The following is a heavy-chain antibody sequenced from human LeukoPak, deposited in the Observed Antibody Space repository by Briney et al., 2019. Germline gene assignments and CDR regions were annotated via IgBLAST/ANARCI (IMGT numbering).Heavy chain of an antibody. Sequence: SVKVSCKASGGTFSSYAISWVRQAPGQGLEWMGRIIPIFGTANYAQKFQGRVTITTDESTSTAYMELSSLRSEDTAVYYCARFGXSSGWLNWFDPWGQGTLVTVSS. J-gene: IGHJ5*02. D-gene: IGHD6-19*01. CDR3: ARFGXSSGWLNWFDP. CDR1: GGTFSSYA. CDR2: IIPIFGTA. V-gene: IGHV1-69*05.